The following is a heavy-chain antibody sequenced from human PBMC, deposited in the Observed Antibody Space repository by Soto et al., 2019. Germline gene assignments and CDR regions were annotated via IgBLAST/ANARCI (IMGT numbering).Heavy chain of an antibody. V-gene: IGHV1-69*13. Sequence: GASVKVSCKASGGTFSSYAISWVRQAPGQGLEWMGGIIPIFGTANYAQKFQGRVTITADESTSTAYMELSSLRSEDTAVYYCARGYCSGGSCSFDTNWFDPWGQGTLVTVSS. D-gene: IGHD2-15*01. CDR3: ARGYCSGGSCSFDTNWFDP. CDR1: GGTFSSYA. J-gene: IGHJ5*02. CDR2: IIPIFGTA.